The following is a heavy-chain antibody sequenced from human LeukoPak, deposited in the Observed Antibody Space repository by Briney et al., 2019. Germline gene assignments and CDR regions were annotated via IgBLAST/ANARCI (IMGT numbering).Heavy chain of an antibody. CDR1: GGTFSSYA. V-gene: IGHV1-69*05. D-gene: IGHD5-24*01. CDR2: IIPIFGTA. CDR3: ATTRGSYYYYYMDV. Sequence: SVKVSCKASGGTFSSYAICWVRQAPGQGLEWMGRIIPIFGTANYAQKFQGRVTITTDESTSTAYMELSRLRSEDTAVYYCATTRGSYYYYYMDVWGKGTTVTVSS. J-gene: IGHJ6*03.